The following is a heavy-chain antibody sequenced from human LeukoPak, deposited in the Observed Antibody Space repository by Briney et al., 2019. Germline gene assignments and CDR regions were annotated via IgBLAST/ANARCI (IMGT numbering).Heavy chain of an antibody. J-gene: IGHJ4*02. CDR1: GFTFNTYG. D-gene: IGHD5-18*01. CDR3: ARANPRYGPETLDS. CDR2: ITSSGGST. V-gene: IGHV3-23*01. Sequence: GGSLRLSCAASGFTFNTYGMTWVRQAPGKGLEWVSAITSSGGSTYYGDSVKGRFTTSRDNSRNTLYLQMNSLRVEDTAVYYCARANPRYGPETLDSWGQGTLVTVSS.